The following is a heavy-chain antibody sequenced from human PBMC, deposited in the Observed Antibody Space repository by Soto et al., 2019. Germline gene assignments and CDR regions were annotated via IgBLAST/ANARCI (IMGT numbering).Heavy chain of an antibody. CDR1: GFTFSSYA. Sequence: GGSLRLSCAASGFTFSSYAMSWVRQAPGKGLEWVSAISGSGGSTYYADSVKGRFPILRENSKNTLYLQMNSLRAEDTAVYYCAKALPPATKPNYYYYYMDVWGKGTTVTVSS. CDR2: ISGSGGST. D-gene: IGHD6-25*01. J-gene: IGHJ6*03. V-gene: IGHV3-23*01. CDR3: AKALPPATKPNYYYYYMDV.